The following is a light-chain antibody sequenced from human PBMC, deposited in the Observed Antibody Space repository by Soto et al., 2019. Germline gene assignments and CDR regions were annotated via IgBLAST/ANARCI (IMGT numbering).Light chain of an antibody. CDR3: QQYKTYPMYT. V-gene: IGKV1-5*01. J-gene: IGKJ2*01. Sequence: DIQMTQSPSTLSASVGDRVTITCRASQSISTWLAWYQQKPGKAPKFLISDASNLESGVPARFSGSGSGTEFTLTIISLQPDDFATYYCQQYKTYPMYTFGQGTKLEIK. CDR1: QSISTW. CDR2: DAS.